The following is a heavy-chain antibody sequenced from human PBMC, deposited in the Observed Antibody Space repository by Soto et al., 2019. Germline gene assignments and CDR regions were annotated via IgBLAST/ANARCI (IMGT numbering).Heavy chain of an antibody. Sequence: QVQLVESGGGVVQPGRSLRLSCAASGSTFSSYGMHWVRQAPGKGLEWVAVIWSDGSTKYYADSVKGRFTISRDISNTLYLQMNNLRAEDTALYYCARDLRRGYGMDVWGQGTTVTVSS. J-gene: IGHJ6*02. CDR2: IWSDGSTK. CDR3: ARDLRRGYGMDV. CDR1: GSTFSSYG. V-gene: IGHV3-33*01.